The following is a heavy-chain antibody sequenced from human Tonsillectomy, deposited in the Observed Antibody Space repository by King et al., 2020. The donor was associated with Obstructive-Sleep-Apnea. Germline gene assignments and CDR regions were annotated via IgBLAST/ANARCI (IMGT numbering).Heavy chain of an antibody. D-gene: IGHD1-26*01. V-gene: IGHV4-30-4*01. Sequence: QLQESGPGLVKPSQTLSLTCTVSGGSISSGDYYWSWIRQPPGKGLEWIGYIYYSGSTYYNPSLTSRITISIDTSKNQFSLKLSSVTAADTAVYYCAAYHSGSYYHFDYWGQGTLVTVSS. CDR3: AAYHSGSYYHFDY. CDR1: GGSISSGDYY. J-gene: IGHJ4*02. CDR2: IYYSGST.